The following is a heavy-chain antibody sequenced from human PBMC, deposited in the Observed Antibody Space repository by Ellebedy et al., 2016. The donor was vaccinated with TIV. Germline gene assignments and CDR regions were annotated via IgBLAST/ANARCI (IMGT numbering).Heavy chain of an antibody. CDR2: ISTGGSST. CDR1: GFTFSTSV. V-gene: IGHV3-23*01. J-gene: IGHJ4*02. CDR3: AKSVHDHVLLWFGGIGH. D-gene: IGHD3-10*01. Sequence: GESLKISXAASGFTFSTSVLSWVRQAPGKGLEWVATISTGGSSTYYADSVKGRFTISRDNSNNTLFLQMNGLRADDTAVYYCAKSVHDHVLLWFGGIGHWGQGTLVTVSS.